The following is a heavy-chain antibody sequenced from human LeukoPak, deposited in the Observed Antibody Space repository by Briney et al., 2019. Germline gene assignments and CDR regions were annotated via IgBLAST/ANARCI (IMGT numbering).Heavy chain of an antibody. CDR1: GYTFTSYD. D-gene: IGHD2-2*01. V-gene: IGHV1-8*01. CDR2: MNPNSGNT. Sequence: ASVKVSCKASGYTFTSYDINWVRQAPGQGLEWMGWMNPNSGNTGYAQKFQGRVTMTRNTSISTAYMELSSLRSEDTAVYYCARGARYCSSTSCYGGEDYWGQGTLVTVSS. J-gene: IGHJ4*02. CDR3: ARGARYCSSTSCYGGEDY.